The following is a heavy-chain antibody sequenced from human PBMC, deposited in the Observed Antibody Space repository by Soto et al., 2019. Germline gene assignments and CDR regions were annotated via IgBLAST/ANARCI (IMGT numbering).Heavy chain of an antibody. J-gene: IGHJ2*01. CDR3: AREYYYDSSGLRGYFDL. Sequence: SETLSLTCTVSGGSISSYYWSWIRQPPGKGLEWIGYIYYSGNTNYNPSLKSRVTISVDTSKNQFSLKLSSVTAADTAVYYCAREYYYDSSGLRGYFDLWGRGTLVTVSS. V-gene: IGHV4-59*01. D-gene: IGHD3-22*01. CDR2: IYYSGNT. CDR1: GGSISSYY.